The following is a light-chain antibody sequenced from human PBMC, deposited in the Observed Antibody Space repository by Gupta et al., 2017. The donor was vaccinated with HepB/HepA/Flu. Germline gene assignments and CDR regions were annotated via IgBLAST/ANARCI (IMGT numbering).Light chain of an antibody. CDR1: LSISSY. CDR2: AVS. J-gene: IGKJ1*01. V-gene: IGKV1-39*01. CDR3: LQGDSTLRT. Sequence: DIQMTQSPSSLSASVGDRVTITCRASLSISSYLNWYQQRPGKAPKLLIYAVSRVQSGVPSRFSGSGSGTAFTLTISRLQPEDFATYYCLQGDSTLRTFGQGTKVEIK.